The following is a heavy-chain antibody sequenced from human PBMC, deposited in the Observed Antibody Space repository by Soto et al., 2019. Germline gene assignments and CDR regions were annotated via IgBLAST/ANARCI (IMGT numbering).Heavy chain of an antibody. V-gene: IGHV1-69*01. CDR1: GDTFSSYA. Sequence: QVQLVQSGAEVKKPGSSVKVSCKASGDTFSSYAISWVRQAPGQGLEWMGGIIPIFGTANYAQKFKGRVTITADESTSTAYRELSSLRSEDTDVYYCARDGSGYRSRASPMDVWGQGTTVTVSS. CDR3: ARDGSGYRSRASPMDV. D-gene: IGHD3-22*01. CDR2: IIPIFGTA. J-gene: IGHJ6*02.